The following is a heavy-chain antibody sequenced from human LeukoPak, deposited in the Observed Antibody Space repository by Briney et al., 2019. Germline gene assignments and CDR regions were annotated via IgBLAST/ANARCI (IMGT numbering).Heavy chain of an antibody. J-gene: IGHJ4*02. CDR2: TYYRSKWYN. V-gene: IGHV6-1*01. Sequence: SQTLSPTCAVSGDSVTSNNAGWNWIRQSPSRGLEWLGRTYYRSKWYNDYAVSVKSRITINPDTSKNQFSLQLNSVTPEDTAVYYCARDRAPRGYFDYWGQGTLVTVSS. CDR1: GDSVTSNNAG. CDR3: ARDRAPRGYFDY.